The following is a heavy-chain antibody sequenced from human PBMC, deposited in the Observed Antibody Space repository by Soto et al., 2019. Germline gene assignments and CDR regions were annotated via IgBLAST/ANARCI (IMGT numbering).Heavy chain of an antibody. J-gene: IGHJ4*02. CDR1: TFSQFA. V-gene: IGHV3-23*01. D-gene: IGHD1-1*01. CDR3: ARLYNSASAY. Sequence: TFSQFAMSWARQAPGQGLEWVSSIDNSGRNAFYADSVKGRFTLSRDNFKNTLYLQMNGLRAEDSAIYYCARLYNSASAYWGQGTLVTVSS. CDR2: IDNSGRNA.